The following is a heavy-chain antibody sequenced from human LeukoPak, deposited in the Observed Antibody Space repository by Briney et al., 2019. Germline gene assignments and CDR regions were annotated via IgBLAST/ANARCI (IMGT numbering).Heavy chain of an antibody. D-gene: IGHD5-12*01. CDR1: GFTFSSYS. V-gene: IGHV3-21*01. CDR2: ISSSSSYI. J-gene: IGHJ4*02. CDR3: ARDYSGYDSGFDY. Sequence: GGSLRLSCAASGFTFSSYSMNWVRQAPGKGLEWVTSISSSSSYIYYADSVKGRFTISRDNAKNSLYLQMNSLRAEDTAVYYCARDYSGYDSGFDYWGQGTLVTVSS.